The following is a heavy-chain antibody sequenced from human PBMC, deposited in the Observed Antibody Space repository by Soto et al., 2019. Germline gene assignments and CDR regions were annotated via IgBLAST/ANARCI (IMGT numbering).Heavy chain of an antibody. V-gene: IGHV4-31*03. CDR3: AGYGYYEGGDI. D-gene: IGHD4-17*01. J-gene: IGHJ3*02. CDR2: IYNSGST. Sequence: QVQLQESGPELVKPSQTLSLSCTVSGGAISSGGYYWSWIHQHPGKGLEWIGHIYNSGSTYYNPSLESRVIISVDTSKKQFSLKLSSVTAADTAVYYCAGYGYYEGGDIWGQGTMVTVSS. CDR1: GGAISSGGYY.